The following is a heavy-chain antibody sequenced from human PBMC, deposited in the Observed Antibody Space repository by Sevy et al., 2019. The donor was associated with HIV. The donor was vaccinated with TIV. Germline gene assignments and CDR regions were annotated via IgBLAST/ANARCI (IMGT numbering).Heavy chain of an antibody. V-gene: IGHV3-7*01. CDR2: INQDGDEK. CDR3: ARALLTFGAFDI. J-gene: IGHJ3*02. CDR1: GFTFNNYW. Sequence: GGSLRLSCAASGFTFNNYWMSWVRQTPGKGLEWVANINQDGDEKYYVDSVKGRFTISRDNAKKSLSLQMNSLRADDMAEYYCARALLTFGAFDIWGQGTMVTVSS. D-gene: IGHD3-10*01.